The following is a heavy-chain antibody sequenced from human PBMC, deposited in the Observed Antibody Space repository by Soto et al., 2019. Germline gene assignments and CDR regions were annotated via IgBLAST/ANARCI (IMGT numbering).Heavy chain of an antibody. Sequence: GGSLRLSCAASGFTFSSYAMNWVRQAPGKGLEWVSGISGSGGSTYYADSVKGRFTISRDNSKNTLYLQMNSLRAEDTAVYYCAKLSRDTDDYGDYVAYYFDYWGQGALVTVSS. CDR1: GFTFSSYA. V-gene: IGHV3-23*01. D-gene: IGHD4-17*01. CDR3: AKLSRDTDDYGDYVAYYFDY. CDR2: ISGSGGST. J-gene: IGHJ4*02.